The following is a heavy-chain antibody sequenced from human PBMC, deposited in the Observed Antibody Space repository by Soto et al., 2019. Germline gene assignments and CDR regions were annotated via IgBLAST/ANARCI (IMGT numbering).Heavy chain of an antibody. V-gene: IGHV3-30-3*01. D-gene: IGHD4-4*01. Sequence: PGGSLRLSCAASGFTFSSYAMHWVRQAPGKGLEWVAVISYDGSNKYYADSVKGRFTISRDNSKNTLYLQMNSLRAEVTAVYYCATDRYSNFDYWGQGTLVTVSS. CDR3: ATDRYSNFDY. CDR1: GFTFSSYA. CDR2: ISYDGSNK. J-gene: IGHJ4*02.